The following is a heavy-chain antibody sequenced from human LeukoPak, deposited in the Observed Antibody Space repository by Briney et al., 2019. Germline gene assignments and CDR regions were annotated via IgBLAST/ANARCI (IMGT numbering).Heavy chain of an antibody. CDR2: INHSGST. J-gene: IGHJ4*02. Sequence: SETLSLTCAVYGGSFSGYYWSWIRQPPGKGLEWIGEINHSGSTNYNPSLKSRVTISVDTSNNQFSLKLSSVPAADTAVYYCARGRVYSNYGDFDYWGQGTLVTVSS. V-gene: IGHV4-34*01. D-gene: IGHD4-4*01. CDR1: GGSFSGYY. CDR3: ARGRVYSNYGDFDY.